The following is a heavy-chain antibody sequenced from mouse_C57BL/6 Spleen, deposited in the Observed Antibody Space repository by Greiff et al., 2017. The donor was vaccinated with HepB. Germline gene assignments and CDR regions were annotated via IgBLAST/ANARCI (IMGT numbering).Heavy chain of an antibody. CDR2: IYPGDGDT. V-gene: IGHV1-82*01. CDR1: GYAFSSSW. J-gene: IGHJ1*03. Sequence: VQLQQSGPELVKPGASVKISCKASGYAFSSSWMNWVKQRPGKGLEWIGRIYPGDGDTNYNGKFKGKATLTADKSSSTAYMQLSSLTSEDSAVYFCARGTTVKGQYFDVWGTGTTVTVSS. CDR3: ARGTTVKGQYFDV. D-gene: IGHD1-1*01.